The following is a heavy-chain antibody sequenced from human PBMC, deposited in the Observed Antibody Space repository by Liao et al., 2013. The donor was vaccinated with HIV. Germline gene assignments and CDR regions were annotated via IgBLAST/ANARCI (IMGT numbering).Heavy chain of an antibody. CDR2: INHSGSP. CDR3: ARVSNSSDYYGGPSDY. Sequence: QVQLQQWGAGLLKPSETLSLTCAVYGGSFSGYYWTWIRQPPGKGLEWIGEINHSGSPNYNPSLKSRVTISVDTSKNQFSLKLSSVTAADTAVYYCARVSNSSDYYGGPSDYWGQGTLVTVSS. V-gene: IGHV4-34*01. CDR1: GGSFSGYY. D-gene: IGHD3-22*01. J-gene: IGHJ4*02.